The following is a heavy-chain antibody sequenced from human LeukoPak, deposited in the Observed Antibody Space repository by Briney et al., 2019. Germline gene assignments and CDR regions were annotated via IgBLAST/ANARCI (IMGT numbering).Heavy chain of an antibody. CDR1: DGSITNYD. V-gene: IGHV4-59*01. CDR3: ARGYGDFRVEGRYFHS. CDR2: VHYSGTA. D-gene: IGHD4-17*01. Sequence: PSETLSLTCTVSDGSITNYDWSWVRQPPGKGLEFIGHVHYSGTANYNPSLRSRVTISIDTSKKHFFLKSKSVTAADTAVYYCARGYGDFRVEGRYFHSWGQGTLVTVSS. J-gene: IGHJ4*02.